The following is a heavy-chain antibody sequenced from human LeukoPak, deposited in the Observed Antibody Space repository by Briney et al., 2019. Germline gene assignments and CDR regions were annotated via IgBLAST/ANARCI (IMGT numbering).Heavy chain of an antibody. J-gene: IGHJ4*02. CDR2: ISGGGRTT. CDR1: GFTFSNHA. V-gene: IGHV3-23*01. CDR3: AKNVVVKRYIDF. D-gene: IGHD2-15*01. Sequence: GGSLRLSCAASGFTFSNHAMSWVREAPGKGLQWVAVISGGGRTTEYEDFVKGRFTISRDNSKNTLSLQMNSLTVEDTAIYFCAKNVVVKRYIDFWGQGTLVTVSS.